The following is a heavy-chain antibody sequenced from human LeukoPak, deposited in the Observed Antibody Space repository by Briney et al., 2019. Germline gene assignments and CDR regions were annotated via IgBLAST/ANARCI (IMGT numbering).Heavy chain of an antibody. CDR2: IYYSGST. Sequence: SETLSLTCTVSGGSISSSSYYWGWIRQPPGKGLEWIGSIYYSGSTYYNPSLKSRVTISVDTSKNQFSLKLSSVTAADTAVYYCARQRRYGGNLDYFDYWGQGTLVTVSS. V-gene: IGHV4-39*01. D-gene: IGHD4-23*01. CDR1: GGSISSSSYY. CDR3: ARQRRYGGNLDYFDY. J-gene: IGHJ4*02.